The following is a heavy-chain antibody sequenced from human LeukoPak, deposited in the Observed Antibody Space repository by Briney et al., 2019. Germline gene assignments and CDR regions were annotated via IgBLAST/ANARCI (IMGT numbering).Heavy chain of an antibody. J-gene: IGHJ3*02. Sequence: SETLSLTCTVSGGSIGSYYWSWIRQPPGKGLEWIGYIYYSGSTNYNPSLKSRVTISVDTSKNQFSLKLSSVTAADTAVYYCARDRRIVGATLDAFDIWGQGTMVTVSS. CDR2: IYYSGST. CDR3: ARDRRIVGATLDAFDI. D-gene: IGHD1-26*01. CDR1: GGSIGSYY. V-gene: IGHV4-59*01.